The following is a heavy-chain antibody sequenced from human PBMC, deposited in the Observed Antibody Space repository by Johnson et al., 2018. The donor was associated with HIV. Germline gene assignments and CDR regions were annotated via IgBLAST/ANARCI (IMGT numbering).Heavy chain of an antibody. Sequence: VQLVESGGGVVQPGRSLRLSCAASGFTFSSYAMHWVRQAPGKGLEWVSAISGSGGSTYYADSVKGRFTISRDNSKNTLYLQMNSLRAEDTAVYYCAKERAYIRTFDIWGPGTMVTVSS. CDR1: GFTFSSYA. J-gene: IGHJ3*02. D-gene: IGHD5-18*01. CDR2: ISGSGGST. V-gene: IGHV3-23*04. CDR3: AKERAYIRTFDI.